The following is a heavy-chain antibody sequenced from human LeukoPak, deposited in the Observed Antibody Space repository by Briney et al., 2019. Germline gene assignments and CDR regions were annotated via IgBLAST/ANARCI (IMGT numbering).Heavy chain of an antibody. CDR3: AKDFWSGYYPDY. Sequence: GGSLRLSCAASGFTFSSYWMHWVRQAPGKGLVWVSRINSDGSSASYAESVKGRFTISRDNSKNTLYLQMNSLRAEDTAVYYCAKDFWSGYYPDYWGQGTLVTVSS. V-gene: IGHV3-74*01. D-gene: IGHD3-3*01. CDR1: GFTFSSYW. CDR2: INSDGSSA. J-gene: IGHJ4*02.